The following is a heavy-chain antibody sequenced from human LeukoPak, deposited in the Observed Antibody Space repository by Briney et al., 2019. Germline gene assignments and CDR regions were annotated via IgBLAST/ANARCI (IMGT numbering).Heavy chain of an antibody. J-gene: IGHJ6*02. Sequence: PGGSLRLSCAASGFTFSSYAMSWVRQAPGKGLEWVSAISGSGGSTYYADSVKGRSTISRDNSKNTLYLQMNSLRAEDTAVYYCAKGEIGVYGMDVWGQGTTVTVSS. CDR2: ISGSGGST. CDR1: GFTFSSYA. CDR3: AKGEIGVYGMDV. V-gene: IGHV3-23*01. D-gene: IGHD3-10*01.